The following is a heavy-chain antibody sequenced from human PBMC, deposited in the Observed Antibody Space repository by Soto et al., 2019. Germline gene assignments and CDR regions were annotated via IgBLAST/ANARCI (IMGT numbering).Heavy chain of an antibody. D-gene: IGHD2-15*01. V-gene: IGHV3-13*01. J-gene: IGHJ4*02. CDR3: AREEGIVVVVAATAFDY. Sequence: GGSLSLSCAASGFTFSSYDMHWVRQATGKGLEWVSAIGTAGDTYYPGSVKGRFTISRENAKNSLYLQINSLRAGDTAVYYCAREEGIVVVVAATAFDYWGQGTLVTVSS. CDR1: GFTFSSYD. CDR2: IGTAGDT.